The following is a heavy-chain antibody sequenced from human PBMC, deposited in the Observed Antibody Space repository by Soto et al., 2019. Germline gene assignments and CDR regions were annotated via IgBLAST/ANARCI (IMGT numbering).Heavy chain of an antibody. CDR1: GGSFSGYY. D-gene: IGHD3-10*01. V-gene: IGHV4-34*01. Sequence: SETLSLTCAVYGGSFSGYYWSWIRQPPWKGLEWIGEINHSGSTNYNPSLKSRVTISVDTSKNQFSLKLSSVTAADTAVYYCARGKLRAYYYYGMDVWGKGTTVTVSS. J-gene: IGHJ6*04. CDR2: INHSGST. CDR3: ARGKLRAYYYYGMDV.